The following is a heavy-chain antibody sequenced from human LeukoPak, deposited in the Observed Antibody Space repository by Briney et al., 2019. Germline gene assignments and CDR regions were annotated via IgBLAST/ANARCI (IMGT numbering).Heavy chain of an antibody. Sequence: GGSLRLSCAASGFTFSSYAMSWVRQAPGKGLEWVSAISGSGGSTYYADSVKGRFTISRDNSKNTLYLQMNSLRAEDTAVYYCASGYYDFWSGYYPIDYWGPGTLVTVSS. CDR1: GFTFSSYA. V-gene: IGHV3-23*01. CDR3: ASGYYDFWSGYYPIDY. J-gene: IGHJ4*02. D-gene: IGHD3-3*01. CDR2: ISGSGGST.